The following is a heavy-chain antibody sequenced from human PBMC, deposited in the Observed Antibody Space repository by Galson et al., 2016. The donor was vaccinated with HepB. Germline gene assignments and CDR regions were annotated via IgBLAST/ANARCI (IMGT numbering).Heavy chain of an antibody. CDR2: SESR. CDR3: APLGYCSGDTCHRVY. D-gene: IGHD2-15*01. V-gene: IGHV4-61*08. CDR1: GGFVSSRGYH. Sequence: SETLSLTCTVSGGFVSSRGYHWSWIRQPPGKGLEWIGHSESRSYNPSLRSRVTISLDTSKNQFSLKLSSVTAADTAVYYCAPLGYCSGDTCHRVYWGQGTLVTVSS. J-gene: IGHJ4*02.